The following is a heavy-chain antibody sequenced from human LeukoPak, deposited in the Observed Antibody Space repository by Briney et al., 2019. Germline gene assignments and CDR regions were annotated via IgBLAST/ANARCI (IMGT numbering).Heavy chain of an antibody. CDR1: GFTFSSYA. CDR3: AKDLAAAGPGGDY. Sequence: GGSLRLSCAASGFTFSSYAMSWVRQAPGKGLEWVSAISGSGGSTYYADSVKGRFTTSRDNSKNSLYLQVNSLRAEDTALYYCAKDLAAAGPGGDYWGQGTLVTVSS. CDR2: ISGSGGST. V-gene: IGHV3-23*01. J-gene: IGHJ4*02. D-gene: IGHD6-13*01.